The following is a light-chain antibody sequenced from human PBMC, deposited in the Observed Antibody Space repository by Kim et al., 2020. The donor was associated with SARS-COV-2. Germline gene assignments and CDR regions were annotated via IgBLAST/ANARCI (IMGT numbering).Light chain of an antibody. V-gene: IGLV3-1*01. Sequence: SVSPGQSASITCSGGKLGDKYACWYQQMPGQSPVLVIYQDSKRPSGIPERFSGSNSGNTATLTISGTQAMDEADYYCQAWDSSTWVFGGGTQLTVL. CDR1: KLGDKY. CDR3: QAWDSSTWV. CDR2: QDS. J-gene: IGLJ3*02.